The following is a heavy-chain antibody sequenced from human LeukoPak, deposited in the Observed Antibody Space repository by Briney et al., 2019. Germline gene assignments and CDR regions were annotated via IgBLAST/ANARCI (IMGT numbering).Heavy chain of an antibody. J-gene: IGHJ6*02. Sequence: PSETLSLTCSVSDGSINSYYWNWIRRPPGKGLEWIGYIYYNGNTNYSPSLKSRATMSVDTSKNQFSLKLSSVTAADTAVYYCAREGYYYGMDVWGQGTTVTVSS. CDR2: IYYNGNT. CDR1: DGSINSYY. V-gene: IGHV4-59*01. CDR3: AREGYYYGMDV.